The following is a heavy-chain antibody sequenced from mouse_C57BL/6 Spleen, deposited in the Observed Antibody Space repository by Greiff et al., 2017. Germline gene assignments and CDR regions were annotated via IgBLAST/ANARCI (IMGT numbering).Heavy chain of an antibody. V-gene: IGHV2-5*01. J-gene: IGHJ1*03. CDR3: AKNYYYGSRYFDV. CDR2: IWRGGST. Sequence: QVQLKESGPGLVQPSQSLSITCTVSGFSLTSYGVHWVRQSPGKGLEWLGVIWRGGSTDYNAAFMSRLSITKDNSKSQVFFKMNSLQADDTAIYYCAKNYYYGSRYFDVWGTGTTATVSS. CDR1: GFSLTSYG. D-gene: IGHD1-1*01.